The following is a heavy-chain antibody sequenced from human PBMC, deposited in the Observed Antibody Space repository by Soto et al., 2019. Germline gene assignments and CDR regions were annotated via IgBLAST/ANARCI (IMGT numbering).Heavy chain of an antibody. J-gene: IGHJ3*02. D-gene: IGHD2-2*01. V-gene: IGHV1-69*02. CDR2: IIPILGIA. CDR3: ARYRLTSADVDRYAFDI. Sequence: QVQLVQSGAEVKKPGSSVKVSCKASGGTFSSYTISWVRQAPGQGLEWMGRIIPILGIANYAQKFQGRVTITADKSTSTAYMALSSRRAEDTAVYYCARYRLTSADVDRYAFDIWGQGTMVTVSS. CDR1: GGTFSSYT.